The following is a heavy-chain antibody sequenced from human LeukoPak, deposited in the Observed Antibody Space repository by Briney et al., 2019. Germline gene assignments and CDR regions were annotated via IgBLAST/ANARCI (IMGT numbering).Heavy chain of an antibody. J-gene: IGHJ4*02. Sequence: ASVKVSCKASGYTFTSYGINWVRQAPGQGLEWMGWISAYNGDTNYAQKLQGRVTMTTDTSTSTAYMELRSLRSDDTAVYYCARDGRYSSGWYPFDYWGQGTLVTVSS. CDR3: ARDGRYSSGWYPFDY. V-gene: IGHV1-18*01. D-gene: IGHD6-19*01. CDR1: GYTFTSYG. CDR2: ISAYNGDT.